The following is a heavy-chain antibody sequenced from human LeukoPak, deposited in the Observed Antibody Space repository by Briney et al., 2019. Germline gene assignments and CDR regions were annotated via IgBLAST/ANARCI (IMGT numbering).Heavy chain of an antibody. CDR2: ISGSGSGGST. CDR1: GFTFSSSA. Sequence: GGSLRLSCAASGFTFSSSAMSWVRQAPGKGLEWVSSISGSGSGGSTYYADSVKGRFTISRDNSKNTLYLQMNSLIAEDTAVYYCAKSGYNRFDYWGQGTRVTVSS. V-gene: IGHV3-23*01. D-gene: IGHD5-24*01. CDR3: AKSGYNRFDY. J-gene: IGHJ4*02.